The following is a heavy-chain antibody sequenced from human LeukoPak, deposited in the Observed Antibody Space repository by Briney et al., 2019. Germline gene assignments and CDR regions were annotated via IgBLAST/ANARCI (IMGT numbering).Heavy chain of an antibody. CDR3: ARQSLVDYSDSRGPFRWFDI. J-gene: IGHJ5*02. Sequence: SETLSLTCSVSGVSISNYFWSWIRQSAGKGLEWIGYIDHTGSTDCSPSLKSRVTMSVDTSKNQVSLKLSYVTAADTAVYFCARQSLVDYSDSRGPFRWFDIWGRGTLVTVS. CDR2: IDHTGST. V-gene: IGHV4-59*01. CDR1: GVSISNYF. D-gene: IGHD3-16*01.